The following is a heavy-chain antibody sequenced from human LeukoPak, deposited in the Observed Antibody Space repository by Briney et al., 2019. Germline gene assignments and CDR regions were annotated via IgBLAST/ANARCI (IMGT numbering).Heavy chain of an antibody. CDR3: AKGKTSYYYYYMDV. D-gene: IGHD1/OR15-1a*01. CDR1: GFTFDDYA. J-gene: IGHJ6*03. CDR2: ISWNSGSI. V-gene: IGHV3-9*01. Sequence: GRSLRLSCAASGFTFDDYAMHWVRQAPGKGLEWVSGISWNSGSIGYADSVKGRFTISRDNAKNSLYLQMNSLRAEDTALYYCAKGKTSYYYYYMDVWGKGTTVTISS.